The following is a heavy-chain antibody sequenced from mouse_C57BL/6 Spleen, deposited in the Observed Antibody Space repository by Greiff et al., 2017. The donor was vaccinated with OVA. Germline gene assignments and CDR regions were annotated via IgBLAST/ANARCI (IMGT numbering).Heavy chain of an antibody. CDR1: GFTFSSYA. CDR3: TRGGMVTTYYLDY. Sequence: DVMLVESGEGLVKPGGSLKLSCAASGFTFSSYAMSWVRQTPEKRLEWVAYISRGGDCIYYADTVKGRFTFSRDNARNTLYLQMSSLKSEDKAMYYCTRGGMVTTYYLDYWGQGTTLTVSS. V-gene: IGHV5-9-1*02. D-gene: IGHD2-10*02. J-gene: IGHJ2*01. CDR2: ISRGGDCI.